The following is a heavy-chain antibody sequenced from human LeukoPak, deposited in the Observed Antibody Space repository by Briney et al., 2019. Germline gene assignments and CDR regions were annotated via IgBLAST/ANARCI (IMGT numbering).Heavy chain of an antibody. CDR2: IIPIFGTA. CDR1: GGTFSSYA. V-gene: IGHV1-69*06. Sequence: ASVKVSCTASGGTFSSYAISWVRQAPGQGLEWMGGIIPIFGTANYAQKFQGRVTITADKSTSTAYMELSSLRSEDTAVYYCAINIMVRGVIGGSDYWGQGTLVNVSS. D-gene: IGHD3-10*01. CDR3: AINIMVRGVIGGSDY. J-gene: IGHJ4*02.